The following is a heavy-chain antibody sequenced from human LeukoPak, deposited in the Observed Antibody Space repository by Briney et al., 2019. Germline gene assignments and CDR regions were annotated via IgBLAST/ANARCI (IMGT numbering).Heavy chain of an antibody. D-gene: IGHD4-23*01. CDR3: ATITDYGGSSGYFDY. CDR2: IYPGDSDT. Sequence: GESLKISCKGSGYSFTSYWIGWVRQMPGKGLEWKGIIYPGDSDTRYSPSFQGQVTISADKSISTAYLQWSSLKASDTSMYYCATITDYGGSSGYFDYWGQGTLVTVSS. J-gene: IGHJ4*02. CDR1: GYSFTSYW. V-gene: IGHV5-51*01.